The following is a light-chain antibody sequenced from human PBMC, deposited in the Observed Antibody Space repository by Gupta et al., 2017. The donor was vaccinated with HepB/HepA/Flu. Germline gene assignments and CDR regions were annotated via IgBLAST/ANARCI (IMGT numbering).Light chain of an antibody. J-gene: IGKJ4*01. V-gene: IGKV4-1*01. CDR2: WAS. Sequence: DIVMNQSPHSLALSLAATATLSCKSSQNIWARSNNKNYLAWYQQKAGQPPKLLIYWASTREAGVPDRFSGSGSETDFTLTISSLQAEDVAIYYCQQEVSSPLIFGRGTKVEI. CDR1: QNIWARSNNKNY. CDR3: QQEVSSPLI.